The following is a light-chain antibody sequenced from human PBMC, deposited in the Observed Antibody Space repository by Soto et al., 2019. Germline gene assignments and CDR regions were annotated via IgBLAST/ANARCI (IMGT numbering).Light chain of an antibody. J-gene: IGKJ3*01. V-gene: IGKV3-20*01. CDR2: GAS. CDR3: QQYGDSPFT. CDR1: QSVSSSF. Sequence: EIVLTQSPGTLSLSPGERATLSCRASQSVSSSFLAWYQQKPGQAPRLLIYGASTRATRIPDRFSGSGSGTDFTLTISRLEPEDFAVYYCQQYGDSPFTFGPGTKVDI.